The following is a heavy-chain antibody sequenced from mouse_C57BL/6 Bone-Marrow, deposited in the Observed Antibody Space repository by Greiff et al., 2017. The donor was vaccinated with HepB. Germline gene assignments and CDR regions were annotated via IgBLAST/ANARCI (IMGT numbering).Heavy chain of an antibody. Sequence: QVQLQQPGAELVMPGASVKLSCKASGYTFTSYWMHWVKQRPGQGLEWIGEIDPSDSYTNYNQKFKGKSTLTVDKSSSTAYMQLSSLTSEDSAVYDCARLGGLYDGYYGRAWFAYWGQGTLVTVSA. CDR2: IDPSDSYT. D-gene: IGHD2-3*01. J-gene: IGHJ3*01. V-gene: IGHV1-69*01. CDR3: ARLGGLYDGYYGRAWFAY. CDR1: GYTFTSYW.